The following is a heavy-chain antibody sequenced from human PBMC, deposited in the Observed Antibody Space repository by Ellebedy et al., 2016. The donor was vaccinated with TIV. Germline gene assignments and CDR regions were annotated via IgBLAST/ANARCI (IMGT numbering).Heavy chain of an antibody. J-gene: IGHJ4*02. CDR1: GGSISPYY. CDR3: ASGPNQYFFDY. V-gene: IGHV4-59*01. CDR2: IYYAGST. Sequence: MPSETLSLTCTVSGGSISPYYWSRIRQPPGKGLEWIGYIYYAGSTNYNPSLKSRLTISVDTSKNQFSLKLSSVTAADTAVYYCASGPNQYFFDYWGQGTLVTVSS.